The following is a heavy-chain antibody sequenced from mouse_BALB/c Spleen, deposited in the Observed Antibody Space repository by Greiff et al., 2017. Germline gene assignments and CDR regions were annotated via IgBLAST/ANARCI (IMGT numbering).Heavy chain of an antibody. J-gene: IGHJ3*01. Sequence: EVQVVESGGGLVQPGGSRKLSCAASGFTFSSFGMHWVRQAPEKGLEWVAYISSGSSTIYYADTVKGRFTISRDNPKNTLFLQMTSLRSEDTAMYYCARPYSDYDYDEVCAYWGQGTLVTVSA. CDR3: ARPYSDYDYDEVCAY. CDR1: GFTFSSFG. V-gene: IGHV5-17*02. CDR2: ISSGSSTI. D-gene: IGHD2-4*01.